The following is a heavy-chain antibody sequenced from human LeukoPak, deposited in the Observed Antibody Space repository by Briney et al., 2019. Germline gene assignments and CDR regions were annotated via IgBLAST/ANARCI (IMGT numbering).Heavy chain of an antibody. CDR3: ARSALIAAAGTLSAFDI. CDR2: ISAYNGNT. D-gene: IGHD6-13*01. V-gene: IGHV1-18*01. CDR1: GYTFTSYG. J-gene: IGHJ3*02. Sequence: ASVKVSCKASGYTFTSYGISWVRQAPGQGLEWMGWISAYNGNTNYAQKLQGRVTMTTDTSTSTAYMELRSLRSDDSAVYYCARSALIAAAGTLSAFDIWGQGTMVTVSS.